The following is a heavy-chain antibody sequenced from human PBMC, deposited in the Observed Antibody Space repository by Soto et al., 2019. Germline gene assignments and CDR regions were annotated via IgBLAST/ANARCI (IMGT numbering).Heavy chain of an antibody. Sequence: EVQLLESGGGLVQPGGSLRLSCAASGFTFRSYAMSWVRQAPGKGLEWVSAISGSGGSTYYADAVKGRFTISRDNSKNALYLQMNSLGAEDTAVYYCAKFSRSIDGYFDYWGQGTLVTVSS. V-gene: IGHV3-23*01. J-gene: IGHJ4*02. CDR2: ISGSGGST. D-gene: IGHD3-16*02. CDR3: AKFSRSIDGYFDY. CDR1: GFTFRSYA.